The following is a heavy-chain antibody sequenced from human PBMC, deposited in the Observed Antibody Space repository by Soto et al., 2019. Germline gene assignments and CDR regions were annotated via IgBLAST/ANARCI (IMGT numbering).Heavy chain of an antibody. Sequence: EVQLLESGGDVIQPGGSLRLSCVASGFTFATSGMSWVRQAPGKGLEWISGFSGGGNNTETKYADSVKGRFTISRDNSNSTLYLEMHNFRVEDTARYYCTKDSGYDSTDWGLGTLVTVSS. J-gene: IGHJ4*02. CDR3: TKDSGYDSTD. CDR1: GFTFATSG. CDR2: FSGGGNNTET. D-gene: IGHD3-9*01. V-gene: IGHV3-23*01.